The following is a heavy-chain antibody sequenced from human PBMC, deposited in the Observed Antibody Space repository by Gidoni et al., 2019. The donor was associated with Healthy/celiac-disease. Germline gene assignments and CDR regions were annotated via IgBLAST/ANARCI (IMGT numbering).Heavy chain of an antibody. D-gene: IGHD3-16*01. J-gene: IGHJ3*02. CDR2: ISGSGGST. Sequence: EVQLLESGGGLVQPGGSLRLSCAASGFTFSSYAMIWVRQAPGKGLEWVSAISGSGGSTYYADSVKGRFTISRDNSKNTLYLQMNSLRAEDTAVYYCAKDFGGDDDAFDIWGQGTMVTVSS. V-gene: IGHV3-23*01. CDR1: GFTFSSYA. CDR3: AKDFGGDDDAFDI.